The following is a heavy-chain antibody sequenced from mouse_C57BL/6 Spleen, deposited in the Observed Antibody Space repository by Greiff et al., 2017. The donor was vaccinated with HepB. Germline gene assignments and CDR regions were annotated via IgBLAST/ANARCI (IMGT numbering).Heavy chain of an antibody. V-gene: IGHV3-6*01. Sequence: VQLKESGPGLVKPSQSLSLTCSVTGYSITSGYYWNWIRQFPGNKLEWMGYISYDGSNNYNPSLKNRISITRDTSKNQFFLKLNSVTTEDTATYYCARSGAYYSNYGFAYWGQGTLVTVSA. CDR3: ARSGAYYSNYGFAY. CDR2: ISYDGSN. D-gene: IGHD2-5*01. CDR1: GYSITSGYY. J-gene: IGHJ3*01.